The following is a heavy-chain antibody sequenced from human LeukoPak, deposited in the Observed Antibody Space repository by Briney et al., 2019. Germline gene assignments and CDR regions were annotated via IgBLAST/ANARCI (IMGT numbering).Heavy chain of an antibody. CDR3: ARDPYYDILSDYSQRTAFDS. Sequence: GGSLRLSCAASGFTVSSYGMHWVRQAPGKGLEWESDISYDGSNKYYADSVKGRLTISRDNSKHTLYLQMNILRAEDTAVYCCARDPYYDILSDYSQRTAFDSWGQATMLTVCS. V-gene: IGHV3-30*03. J-gene: IGHJ3*02. CDR2: ISYDGSNK. D-gene: IGHD3-9*01. CDR1: GFTVSSYG.